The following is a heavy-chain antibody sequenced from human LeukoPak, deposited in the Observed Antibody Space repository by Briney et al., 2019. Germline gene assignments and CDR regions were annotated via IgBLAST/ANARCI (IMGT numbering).Heavy chain of an antibody. D-gene: IGHD6-13*01. CDR2: IYTSGST. V-gene: IGHV4-4*07. CDR3: ARGPNPMYSSSWYFDY. J-gene: IGHJ4*02. Sequence: PSETLSLTCTVSGGSISSYYWSWIRQPAGKGLEWIERIYTSGSTNYNPSLKSRVTMSVDTSKNQFSLKLSSVTAADTAVYYCARGPNPMYSSSWYFDYWGQGTLVTVSS. CDR1: GGSISSYY.